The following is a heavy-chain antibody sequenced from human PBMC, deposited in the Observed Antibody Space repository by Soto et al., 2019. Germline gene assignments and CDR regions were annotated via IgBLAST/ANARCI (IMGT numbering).Heavy chain of an antibody. CDR2: INHSGST. V-gene: IGHV4-4*02. CDR3: ARRYYYYMDV. Sequence: PSETLSLTCTVSSGSISSSNWWSWVRQPPGKGLEWIGEINHSGSTNYNPSLKSRVSISVDTSKNQFSLRLSSVTAADTAVFYCARRYYYYMDVWGNGTTVTVSS. J-gene: IGHJ6*03. CDR1: SGSISSSNW.